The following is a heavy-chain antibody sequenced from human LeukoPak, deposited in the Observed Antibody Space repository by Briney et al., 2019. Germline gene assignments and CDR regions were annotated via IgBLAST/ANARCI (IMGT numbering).Heavy chain of an antibody. V-gene: IGHV3-23*01. CDR2: ISGSGDAT. J-gene: IGHJ4*02. CDR3: AKSDCASDGCKLLNY. CDR1: GFMFSQHT. Sequence: GGSLRFSCAVSGFMFSQHTMSWVRQAPGKRLEWVSPISGSGDATRYADSVMGRFTISRDNAKNTLSLQMNSLRAEDTAVYYCAKSDCASDGCKLLNYWGQGTLVTASS. D-gene: IGHD3-10*01.